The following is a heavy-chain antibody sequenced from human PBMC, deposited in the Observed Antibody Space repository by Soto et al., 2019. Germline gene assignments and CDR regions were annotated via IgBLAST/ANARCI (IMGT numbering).Heavy chain of an antibody. CDR2: ITVGTGNT. Sequence: SVKVSCKASGFIFTSFGVQWVRQARGQRLEWIGWITVGTGNTNYAQKFQERVTITRDMSTSTAYMELSSLRSEDTAVYYGAAGDSSGYYGGWGQGTQVTVSS. CDR1: GFIFTSFG. J-gene: IGHJ4*02. V-gene: IGHV1-58*01. D-gene: IGHD3-22*01. CDR3: AAGDSSGYYGG.